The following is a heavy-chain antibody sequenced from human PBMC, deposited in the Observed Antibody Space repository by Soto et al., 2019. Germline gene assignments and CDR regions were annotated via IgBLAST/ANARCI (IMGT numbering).Heavy chain of an antibody. J-gene: IGHJ6*02. D-gene: IGHD2-21*02. Sequence: SQTLSLTCAISGDSVSSNSAAWNWIRQSPSRGLEWLGRTYYRSKLYNDYAVSVKSRITISPDTSKNQFSLQLNSVTPEDTAVYYCARGVSGNSCYYYYGMDVWGQGTTVTVSS. CDR1: GDSVSSNSAA. CDR2: TYYRSKLYN. V-gene: IGHV6-1*01. CDR3: ARGVSGNSCYYYYGMDV.